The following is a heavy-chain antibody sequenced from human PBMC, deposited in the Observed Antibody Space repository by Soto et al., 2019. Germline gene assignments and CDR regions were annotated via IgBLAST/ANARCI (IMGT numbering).Heavy chain of an antibody. CDR1: GFPFSNYA. CDR2: ISFDGGNK. J-gene: IGHJ4*02. V-gene: IGHV3-30-3*01. D-gene: IGHD3-10*01. CDR3: ARSRGEWVWLGELVFDS. Sequence: QVQLVQSGGGVVQPGRSLRLSCTASGFPFSNYAMHWVRQTAGKGLEWVALISFDGGNKIYADSVRGRFTISRDNSKNTLYLQMNSLRTDGTAVYFCARSRGEWVWLGELVFDSWGQGTLVTVSS.